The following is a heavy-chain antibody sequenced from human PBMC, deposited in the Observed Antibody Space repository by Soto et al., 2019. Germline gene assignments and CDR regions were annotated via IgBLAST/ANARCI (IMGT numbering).Heavy chain of an antibody. CDR2: IRSKTHNYAT. V-gene: IGHV3-73*01. CDR3: SGLGEPIVRFDP. Sequence: GGSLRLSCAASGFGFSGSAIHWVRQASGKGLEWVGRIRSKTHNYATAYAASVTGRFTISRDDSQNTAYLHMNSLTTEDTAVYYCSGLGEPIVRFDPWGQGTLVTVSS. D-gene: IGHD1-26*01. J-gene: IGHJ5*02. CDR1: GFGFSGSA.